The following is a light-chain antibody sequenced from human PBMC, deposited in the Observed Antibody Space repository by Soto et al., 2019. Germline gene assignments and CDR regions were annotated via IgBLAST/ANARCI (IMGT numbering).Light chain of an antibody. Sequence: QSALTQPPSASGSPGQSVTISCTGTSSDLGDYNSVSWYLHHPGKAPRLMIYDVSKRPSGVPDRFSGSKSGNTASLTVSGLPAEDEGDYYCSSYTGSNKNVVFGGGTKVTVL. V-gene: IGLV2-8*01. CDR3: SSYTGSNKNVV. J-gene: IGLJ2*01. CDR2: DVS. CDR1: SSDLGDYNS.